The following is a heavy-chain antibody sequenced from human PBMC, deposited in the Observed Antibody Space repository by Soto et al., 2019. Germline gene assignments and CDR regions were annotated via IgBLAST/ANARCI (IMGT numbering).Heavy chain of an antibody. Sequence: GGSLRLSCAASGFTFSSYSMNWVRQAPGKGLEWVSSISSSTSYIYYADSVKGRFTISRDNAKNSLYLQMNSLRAEDTAVYYCARDRMGDYAHDCWGQGTLVTSPQ. CDR1: GFTFSSYS. CDR2: ISSSTSYI. CDR3: ARDRMGDYAHDC. V-gene: IGHV3-21*01. J-gene: IGHJ4*02. D-gene: IGHD4-17*01.